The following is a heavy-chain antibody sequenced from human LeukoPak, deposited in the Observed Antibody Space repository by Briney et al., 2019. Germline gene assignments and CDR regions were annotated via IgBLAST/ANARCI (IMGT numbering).Heavy chain of an antibody. CDR3: ARSLLPPGSYYGSRRAPFYY. J-gene: IGHJ4*02. D-gene: IGHD3-10*01. Sequence: GGSLRLSCAASGFTFSSYWMSWVRQAPGKGLEWVANIKQDGSEKYYVDSVKGRFTISRDNAKNSLYLQMNSLRAEDTAVYYCARSLLPPGSYYGSRRAPFYYWGQGTLVTVSS. CDR2: IKQDGSEK. CDR1: GFTFSSYW. V-gene: IGHV3-7*01.